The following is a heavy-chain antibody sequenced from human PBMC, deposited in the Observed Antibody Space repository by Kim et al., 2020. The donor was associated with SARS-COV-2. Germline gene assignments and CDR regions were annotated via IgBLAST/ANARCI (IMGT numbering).Heavy chain of an antibody. CDR2: ISTDSSFR. CDR3: ARDADGSGTLMFDS. Sequence: GGSLRLSCAVSGFTLRTYSMSWLRQAPGKGLEWVASISTDSSFRHYADSPKGRFTISRDNAENSLYLQMNSLRVEDTAVYYCARDADGSGTLMFDSWGQGTQVTVTS. V-gene: IGHV3-21*01. D-gene: IGHD3-10*01. J-gene: IGHJ4*02. CDR1: GFTLRTYS.